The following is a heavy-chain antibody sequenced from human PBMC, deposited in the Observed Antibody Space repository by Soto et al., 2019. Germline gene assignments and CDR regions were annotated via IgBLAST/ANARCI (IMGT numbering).Heavy chain of an antibody. CDR2: IYYSGAT. CDR3: ARDRSSSGGGMDV. Sequence: QVQLQESGPGLVKPSQTLSLTCTVSGGSISSGGYYWGWIRQHPGKALEWIGYIYYSGATYYNPSLKSRITTSVDKSKNQFSLRLSSVTAADTAVYYCARDRSSSGGGMDVWGQGTTVTVSS. D-gene: IGHD6-6*01. CDR1: GGSISSGGYY. J-gene: IGHJ6*02. V-gene: IGHV4-31*03.